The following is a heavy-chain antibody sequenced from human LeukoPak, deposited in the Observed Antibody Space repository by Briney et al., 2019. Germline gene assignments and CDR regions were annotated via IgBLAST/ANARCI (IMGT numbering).Heavy chain of an antibody. CDR2: IRYDGRNK. V-gene: IGHV3-30*02. CDR3: TKLAAVSADY. J-gene: IGHJ4*02. Sequence: GGSLRLSCAVSGCTFSDYDMYWVRQAPGKGLECVAFIRYDGRNKLYADSVKGRFTISRDNSENTLYLQMNSLRVEDTAVYYCTKLAAVSADYWGRGTLVTVSS. D-gene: IGHD4-11*01. CDR1: GCTFSDYD.